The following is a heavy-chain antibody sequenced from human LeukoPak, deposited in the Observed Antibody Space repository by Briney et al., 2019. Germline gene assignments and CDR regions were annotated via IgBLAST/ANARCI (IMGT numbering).Heavy chain of an antibody. CDR2: IKSKTDGGTT. J-gene: IGHJ5*02. V-gene: IGHV3-15*01. CDR1: GFTFSNAW. CDR3: TTDRVPEGGLDP. D-gene: IGHD2-2*01. Sequence: PGGSLRLSCAASGFTFSNAWMSWVRQAPGKGLEWVGRIKSKTDGGTTDYAAPVKGRSTISRDDSKNTLYLQMNSLKTEDTAVYYCTTDRVPEGGLDPWGQGTLVTVSS.